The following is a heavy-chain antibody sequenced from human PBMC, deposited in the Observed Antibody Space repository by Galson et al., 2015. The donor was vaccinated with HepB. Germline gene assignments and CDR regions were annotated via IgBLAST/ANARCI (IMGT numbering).Heavy chain of an antibody. CDR2: IKQDGSEK. D-gene: IGHD4-17*01. CDR3: ARESRDYGDYGLDYYYYYGMDV. V-gene: IGHV3-7*01. J-gene: IGHJ6*02. Sequence: SLRLSCAASGFTFSSYWMSWVRQAPGKGLEWVANIKQDGSEKYYVDSVKGRFTISRDNAKNSLYLQMNSLRAEDTAVYCCARESRDYGDYGLDYYYYYGMDVWGQGTTVTVSS. CDR1: GFTFSSYW.